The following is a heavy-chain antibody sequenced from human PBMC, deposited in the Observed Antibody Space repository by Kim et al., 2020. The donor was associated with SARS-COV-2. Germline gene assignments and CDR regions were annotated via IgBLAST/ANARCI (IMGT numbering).Heavy chain of an antibody. CDR1: GFTFSSYA. CDR3: AKGTMVRGVIWGMDV. Sequence: GGSLRLSCAASGFTFSSYAMSWVRQAPGKGLEWVSAISGSGGSTYYADSVKGRFTISRDNSKNTLYLQMNSLRAEDTAVYYCAKGTMVRGVIWGMDVWGQGTTVTVSS. D-gene: IGHD3-10*01. J-gene: IGHJ6*02. CDR2: ISGSGGST. V-gene: IGHV3-23*01.